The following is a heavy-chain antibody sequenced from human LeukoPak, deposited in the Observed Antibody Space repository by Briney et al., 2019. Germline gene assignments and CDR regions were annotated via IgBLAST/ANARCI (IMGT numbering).Heavy chain of an antibody. V-gene: IGHV4-61*02. CDR3: ARDLSYYDSGGFDE. J-gene: IGHJ4*02. D-gene: IGHD3-22*01. CDR1: GGSISSGSYY. CDR2: IYTSGST. Sequence: SQTLSLTCTVSGGSISSGSYYWRWIRQPAGKGLEWIGRIYTSGSTNYNPSLKSRVTISVDTSKNQFSLKLSSVTAADTAVYYCARDLSYYDSGGFDEWRQGTLVTVSS.